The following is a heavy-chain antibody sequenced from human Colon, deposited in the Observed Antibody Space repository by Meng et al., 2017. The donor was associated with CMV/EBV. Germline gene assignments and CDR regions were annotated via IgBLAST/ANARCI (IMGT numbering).Heavy chain of an antibody. Sequence: SETLSLTCTVSGGSISSAILYWAWIRQPPGKGLEWIGTVYYSGATQYNPSLNSRVIVSVDTSKNQFSLKMNSVTAADTAVYYCAKEFRGIEYFVNAAPGLDYWGQGALVTVSS. CDR2: VYYSGAT. CDR1: GGSISSAILY. D-gene: IGHD2/OR15-2a*01. J-gene: IGHJ4*02. CDR3: AKEFRGIEYFVNAAPGLDY. V-gene: IGHV4-39*07.